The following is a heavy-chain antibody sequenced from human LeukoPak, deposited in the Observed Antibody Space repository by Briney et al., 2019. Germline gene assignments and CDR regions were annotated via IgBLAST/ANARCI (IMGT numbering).Heavy chain of an antibody. Sequence: GGSLRLSCAASGFTFSDYYMSWIRQAPGKGLEWVSYISSRGSTKYYADSVKGRFTISRDNAKNSLYLQMNSLRAEDTAVYYCARDAGYSYGYPENNNFDYWGQGTLVTVSS. CDR3: ARDAGYSYGYPENNNFDY. CDR2: ISSRGSTK. J-gene: IGHJ4*02. CDR1: GFTFSDYY. D-gene: IGHD5-18*01. V-gene: IGHV3-11*04.